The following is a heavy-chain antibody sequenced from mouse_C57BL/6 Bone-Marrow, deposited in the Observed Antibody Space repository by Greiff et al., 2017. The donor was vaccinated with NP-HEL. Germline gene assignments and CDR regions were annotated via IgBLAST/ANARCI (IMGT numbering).Heavy chain of an antibody. CDR2: IRSKSNTYAH. CDR1: GFSFNTYA. J-gene: IGHJ3*01. D-gene: IGHD1-1*01. V-gene: IGHV10-1*01. CDR3: VKQGSSLAWFAY. Sequence: EVQLVESGGGLVQPKGSLTLSCAASGFSFNTYAMNWVRQAPGKGLEWVARIRSKSNTYAHYYVDSVKDRFTISRDDSESKLYLQMNNLKTEDTAMYYCVKQGSSLAWFAYWGQGTLVTVSA.